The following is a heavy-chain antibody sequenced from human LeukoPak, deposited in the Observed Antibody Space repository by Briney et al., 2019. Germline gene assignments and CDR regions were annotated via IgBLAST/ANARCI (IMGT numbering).Heavy chain of an antibody. J-gene: IGHJ4*02. Sequence: SVKVSCKASGGTFSSYAISWVRQAPGQGLGWMGGIIPIFGTANYAQKFQGRVTITADESTSTAYMELSSLRSEDTAVYYCARTPPLGYCSGGSCHGGIDYWGQGTLVTVSS. V-gene: IGHV1-69*13. CDR2: IIPIFGTA. CDR3: ARTPPLGYCSGGSCHGGIDY. CDR1: GGTFSSYA. D-gene: IGHD2-15*01.